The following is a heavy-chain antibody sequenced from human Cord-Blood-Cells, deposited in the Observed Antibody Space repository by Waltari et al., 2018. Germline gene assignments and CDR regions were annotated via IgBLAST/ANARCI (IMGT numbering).Heavy chain of an antibody. V-gene: IGHV4-38-2*02. CDR2: IYHSGST. Sequence: QVQLQESGPGLVKPSETLSLTCAVSGYSISSGYYWGWIRQPTGKGLEWIGSIYHSGSTYYNTSLKSRVTISVDTSKTQFSLKLSSVTAADTAVYYCARDLWGYWYFDLWGRGTLVTVSS. CDR1: GYSISSGYY. D-gene: IGHD3-16*01. J-gene: IGHJ2*01. CDR3: ARDLWGYWYFDL.